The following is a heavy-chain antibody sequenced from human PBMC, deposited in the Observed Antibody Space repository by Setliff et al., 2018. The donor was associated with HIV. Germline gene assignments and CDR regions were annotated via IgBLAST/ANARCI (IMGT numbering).Heavy chain of an antibody. D-gene: IGHD1-26*01. V-gene: IGHV3-49*04. CDR1: GFTFGDYA. CDR3: ANLWEMGA. Sequence: GGSLRLSCTTSGFTFGDYAMSWVRQAPGKGLEWVGFIRSKAYGGTTEYAASVKGRFSISRDNARASLYLEMRSLRAEDTAVYLCANLWEMGAWGQGTLVTVSS. J-gene: IGHJ5*02. CDR2: IRSKAYGGTT.